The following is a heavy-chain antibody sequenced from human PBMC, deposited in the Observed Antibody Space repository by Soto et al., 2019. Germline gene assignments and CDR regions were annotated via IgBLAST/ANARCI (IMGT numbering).Heavy chain of an antibody. CDR2: IWYDGSNK. CDR1: GFTFSSYG. D-gene: IGHD5-18*01. Sequence: QVQLVESGGGVVQPGRSLRLSCAASGFTFSSYGMHWVRQAPGKGLEWVAVIWYDGSNKYYADSVKGRFTISRDNSKNTLYLQMNSLRAGDTAVYYCARDRGTAMVIPLFDYWGQGTLVTVSS. J-gene: IGHJ4*02. CDR3: ARDRGTAMVIPLFDY. V-gene: IGHV3-33*01.